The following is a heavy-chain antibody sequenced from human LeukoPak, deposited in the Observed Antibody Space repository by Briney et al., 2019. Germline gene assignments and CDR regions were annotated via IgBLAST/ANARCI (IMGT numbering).Heavy chain of an antibody. J-gene: IGHJ4*02. CDR3: ARTPWPRYCSSTSCYTGGVYFDY. Sequence: SETLSLTCTVSGGSISSGGYCWSWIRQHPGKGLEWIGYIYYSGSTYYNPSLKSRVTISVDTSKNQFSLKLSSVTAADTAVYYCARTPWPRYCSSTSCYTGGVYFDYWGQGTLVTVSS. D-gene: IGHD2-2*02. CDR1: GGSISSGGYC. V-gene: IGHV4-31*03. CDR2: IYYSGST.